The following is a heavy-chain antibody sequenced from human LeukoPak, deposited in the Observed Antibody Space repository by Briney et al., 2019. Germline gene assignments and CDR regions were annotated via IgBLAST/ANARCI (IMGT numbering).Heavy chain of an antibody. V-gene: IGHV3-30*18. D-gene: IGHD4-17*01. J-gene: IGHJ4*02. CDR2: ISYDRSNK. CDR1: GFTFSRYG. CDR3: AKLGTTSVTTGY. Sequence: GRSLRLSCVASGFTFSRYGMHWVRQAPGKGLEWVAVISYDRSNKYYADSVKGRFTISRDNSKNTLYLQMNSLRGEDTAVYYCAKLGTTSVTTGYWGQGTLVTVSS.